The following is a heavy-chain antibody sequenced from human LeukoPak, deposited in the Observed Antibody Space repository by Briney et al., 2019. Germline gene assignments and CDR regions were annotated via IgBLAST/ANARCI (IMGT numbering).Heavy chain of an antibody. V-gene: IGHV3-21*01. D-gene: IGHD5-18*01. CDR2: ISSSSSSYI. J-gene: IGHJ6*04. Sequence: GGSLRLSCVASGFTFSSYNMNWARQAPGKGLEWISSISSSSSSYIYYAGSVKGRFTISRDNAKNSLYLQMNGLRAEDTAVYYWARDKKGYSYIGMDVWGKGSTVTVSS. CDR1: GFTFSSYN. CDR3: ARDKKGYSYIGMDV.